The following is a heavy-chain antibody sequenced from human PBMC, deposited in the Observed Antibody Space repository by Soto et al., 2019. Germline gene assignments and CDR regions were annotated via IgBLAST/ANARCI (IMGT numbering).Heavy chain of an antibody. CDR3: ASGYYDSSGYSIDY. Sequence: QVQLVQSGAEVKKPGSSVKVSCKSSGGTFSSFAFSWVRQAPGEGPEWMGGLVVILGSTNYAQKFEGRVTITADEGSSTAYMEVSGLRSEDTAVYFCASGYYDSSGYSIDYWGQGTQVTVST. J-gene: IGHJ4*02. CDR1: GGTFSSFA. D-gene: IGHD3-22*01. CDR2: LVVILGST. V-gene: IGHV1-69*01.